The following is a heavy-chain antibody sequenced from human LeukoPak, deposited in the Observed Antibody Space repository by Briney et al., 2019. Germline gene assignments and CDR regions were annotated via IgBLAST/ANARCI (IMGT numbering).Heavy chain of an antibody. D-gene: IGHD4-23*01. CDR2: INPSGGST. Sequence: ASVKVSCKASGYTFTSYYMHWVRQAPGQGLEWMGIINPSGGSTSYAQEFQGRVTMTRDTSISTAYMELGRLRSDDTAVYYCARVPVSEGVVTLNYWGQGTLVTVSS. J-gene: IGHJ4*02. CDR1: GYTFTSYY. V-gene: IGHV1-46*01. CDR3: ARVPVSEGVVTLNY.